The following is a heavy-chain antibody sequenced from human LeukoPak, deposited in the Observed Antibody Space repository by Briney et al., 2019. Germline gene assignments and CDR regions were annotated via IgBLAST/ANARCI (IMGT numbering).Heavy chain of an antibody. CDR2: MNPNSGNT. CDR3: ARGEYDFWSGHRVDY. J-gene: IGHJ4*02. CDR1: GYTFTSYH. Sequence: GASVKVSCKASGYTFTSYHINWVRQATGRGLEWMGWMNPNSGNTGYAQKFQGRVTITRNTSISTAYMELSSLRSEDTAVYYCARGEYDFWSGHRVDYWGQGTLVTVSS. D-gene: IGHD3-3*01. V-gene: IGHV1-8*03.